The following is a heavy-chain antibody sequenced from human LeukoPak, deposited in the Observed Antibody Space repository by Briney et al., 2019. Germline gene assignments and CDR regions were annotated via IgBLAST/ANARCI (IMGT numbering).Heavy chain of an antibody. CDR2: IWYDGSKE. CDR1: GFSFSGYH. D-gene: IGHD5-18*01. V-gene: IGHV3-33*01. CDR3: ARDQSGYNDQ. J-gene: IGHJ4*02. Sequence: PGGSLRLSCAASGFSFSGYHMHWVRQAPGKGLEWVAVIWYDGSKEYYADSVQGRFTISRDNSKSTLYLQMSSLRAEDTAVYYCARDQSGYNDQWGQATLVTVSS.